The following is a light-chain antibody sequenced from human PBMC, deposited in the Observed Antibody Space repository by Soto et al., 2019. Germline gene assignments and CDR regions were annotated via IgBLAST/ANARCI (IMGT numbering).Light chain of an antibody. CDR3: QQRSNWIT. CDR2: DAY. CDR1: QSFRGL. Sequence: EVVLTQSPVTLSLSPWERATLSCRASQSFRGLLAWYQQKPGQAPRLLIYDAYNRATGIPPRFSGSGSGTDFTLTISSLEPEDFAVYYCQQRSNWITFGQGTRLEIK. J-gene: IGKJ5*01. V-gene: IGKV3-11*01.